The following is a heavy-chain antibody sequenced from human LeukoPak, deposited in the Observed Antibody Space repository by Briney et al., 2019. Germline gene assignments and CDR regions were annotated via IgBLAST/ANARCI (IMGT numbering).Heavy chain of an antibody. CDR2: IYSVGST. CDR3: AGSLAYCGGDCRLGDY. CDR1: GFTVGNNY. D-gene: IGHD2-21*02. V-gene: IGHV3-66*01. J-gene: IGHJ4*02. Sequence: GGSLRLSCAASGFTVGNNYVTWVRQAPGKGLEWVSIIYSVGSTHYADSVKGRFTISRDNSKNTLYLQMNSLRAEDTAIYYCAGSLAYCGGDCRLGDYWGQGTLVTVSS.